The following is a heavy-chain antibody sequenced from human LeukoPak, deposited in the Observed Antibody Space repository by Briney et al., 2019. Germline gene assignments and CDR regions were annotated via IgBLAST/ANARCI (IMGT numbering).Heavy chain of an antibody. J-gene: IGHJ4*02. D-gene: IGHD3-10*01. Sequence: PGGSLRLSCAASGFTFSSYAMSWVRQAPGKGLEWVSAISGSGGSTYYADYVKGRFTISRDNCKNTLYLQMNSLRAEDTAVYYCAKDLGAGGGSVFNYWGQGALVTVSS. CDR2: ISGSGGST. CDR1: GFTFSSYA. V-gene: IGHV3-23*01. CDR3: AKDLGAGGGSVFNY.